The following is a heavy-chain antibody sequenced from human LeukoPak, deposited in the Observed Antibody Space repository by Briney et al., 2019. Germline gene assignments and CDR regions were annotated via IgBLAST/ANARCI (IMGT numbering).Heavy chain of an antibody. D-gene: IGHD1-26*01. J-gene: IGHJ4*02. Sequence: GGSLRLSCAASGFTFSSYGMHWVRQAPGKGLEWVAVISYVGSNKYYADSVKGRFTISRDNSKNTLYLQVNSLRAEDTAVYYCAKLGVILGPTGGVDYWGQGTLVTVSS. CDR3: AKLGVILGPTGGVDY. V-gene: IGHV3-30*18. CDR2: ISYVGSNK. CDR1: GFTFSSYG.